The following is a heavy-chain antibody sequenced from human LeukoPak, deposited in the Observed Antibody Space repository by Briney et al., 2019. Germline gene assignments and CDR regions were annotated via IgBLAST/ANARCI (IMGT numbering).Heavy chain of an antibody. D-gene: IGHD1-26*01. V-gene: IGHV3-48*04. J-gene: IGHJ4*02. Sequence: GGSLRLSCAASGFTFSSYSMNWVRQAPGKGLEWVSYISSSSSTIYYADSVKGRFTISRDNAKNSLYLQMNSLRAGDTAVYYCARDQNSGSSHFDYWGQGTLVTVSS. CDR3: ARDQNSGSSHFDY. CDR1: GFTFSSYS. CDR2: ISSSSSTI.